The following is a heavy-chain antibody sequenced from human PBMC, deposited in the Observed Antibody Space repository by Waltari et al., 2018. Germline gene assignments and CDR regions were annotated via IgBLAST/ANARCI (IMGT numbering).Heavy chain of an antibody. D-gene: IGHD2-15*01. J-gene: IGHJ4*02. CDR3: ARDYCSGDGCSLDC. Sequence: QVQLVQSGHEVMKPGASVKVSCKASGYTFPSHRPTGVRRAPGQGPEWLGWINRNNGNTKFAQKFQGRVSLTTDTSTSTAYMDLRSLTSDDTAVYYCARDYCSGDGCSLDCWGQGTLVTVSS. V-gene: IGHV1-18*04. CDR1: GYTFPSHR. CDR2: INRNNGNT.